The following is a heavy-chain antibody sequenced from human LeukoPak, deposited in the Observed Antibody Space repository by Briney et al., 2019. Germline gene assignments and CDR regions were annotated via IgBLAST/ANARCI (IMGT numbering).Heavy chain of an antibody. CDR2: ISYSGGRT. V-gene: IGHV3-23*01. CDR1: GFTFSSYA. J-gene: IGHJ3*02. CDR3: AKDDGGSPPDAFDI. Sequence: PGGSLRLSCAASGFTFSSYAMSWVRQAPGKGLEWVSTISYSGGRTDYADSVKGRFAISRDSSKSTLYLQMNGLRGDDTAIYYCAKDDGGSPPDAFDIWGQGTLVSVSS. D-gene: IGHD1-26*01.